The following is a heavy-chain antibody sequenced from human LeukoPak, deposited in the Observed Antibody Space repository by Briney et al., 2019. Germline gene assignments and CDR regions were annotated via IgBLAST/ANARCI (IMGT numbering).Heavy chain of an antibody. CDR1: GFTFSSYG. V-gene: IGHV3-30*18. J-gene: IGHJ5*02. CDR3: ANSRGHGSGNL. Sequence: GGSLRLSCAASGFTFSSYGMHWVRQAPGKGLEWVAVISYDGSNKYYADSVKGRFTISRDNSKNTVYLQMDSLRAEDTAVYYCANSRGHGSGNLWGQGTLVTVSS. D-gene: IGHD3-10*01. CDR2: ISYDGSNK.